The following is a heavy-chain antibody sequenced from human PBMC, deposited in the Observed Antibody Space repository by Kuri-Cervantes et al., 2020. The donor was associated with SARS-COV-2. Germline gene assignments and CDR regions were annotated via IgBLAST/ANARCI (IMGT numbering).Heavy chain of an antibody. Sequence: SETLSLTCAVYGGSFSGYQWSWIRQTPGMGLEWIGQINDSGATKYNPSLKSRVIVSMDKSKNQFSLKLGSVTAADTAIYYYARGVPGYWGQGSLVTVSS. V-gene: IGHV4-34*01. CDR2: INDSGAT. CDR1: GGSFSGYQ. D-gene: IGHD6-6*01. CDR3: ARGVPGY. J-gene: IGHJ4*02.